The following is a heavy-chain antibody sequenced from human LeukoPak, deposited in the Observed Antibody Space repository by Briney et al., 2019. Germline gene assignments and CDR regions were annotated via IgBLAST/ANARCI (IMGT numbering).Heavy chain of an antibody. CDR3: ARDVAPPGGASDAFDI. CDR2: IWYDGSNK. J-gene: IGHJ3*02. D-gene: IGHD2-21*01. Sequence: GGSLRLSCAASGFTFNNYGMHWVRQAPGKGLEWVAVIWYDGSNKYYADSVKGRFTISRDNSKNTLYLQMNSLRAEDTAVYYCARDVAPPGGASDAFDIWGQGTMVTVSS. V-gene: IGHV3-33*08. CDR1: GFTFNNYG.